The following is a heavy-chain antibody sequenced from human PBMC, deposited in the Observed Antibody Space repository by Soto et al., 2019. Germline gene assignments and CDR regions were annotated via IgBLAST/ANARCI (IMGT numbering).Heavy chain of an antibody. CDR1: GGSISSYY. CDR3: ARDASTGAADYYFDY. Sequence: SETMSLTCTVSGGSISSYYWSWIRQPPGKGLEWIGYIYYSGITDYNPSLKSRVTISVDTSKSQFSLKLSSVTAADTAVYYCARDASTGAADYYFDYWCQGTPVTVSS. V-gene: IGHV4-59*01. CDR2: IYYSGIT. D-gene: IGHD4-17*01. J-gene: IGHJ4*02.